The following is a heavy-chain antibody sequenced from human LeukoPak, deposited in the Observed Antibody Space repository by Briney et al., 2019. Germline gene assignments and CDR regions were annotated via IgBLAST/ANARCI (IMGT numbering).Heavy chain of an antibody. Sequence: GGSLTLACAASGFTFSSYSMNWVRPAPGKGREWVSYISSSSSTIYYADSVKGRFTISRDNATNSLYLQMNSLRAEDTAVYYCARPTSWDGLRYYYYMDVWGKGTTVTVSS. J-gene: IGHJ6*03. V-gene: IGHV3-48*01. CDR1: GFTFSSYS. CDR2: ISSSSSTI. CDR3: ARPTSWDGLRYYYYMDV. D-gene: IGHD5-12*01.